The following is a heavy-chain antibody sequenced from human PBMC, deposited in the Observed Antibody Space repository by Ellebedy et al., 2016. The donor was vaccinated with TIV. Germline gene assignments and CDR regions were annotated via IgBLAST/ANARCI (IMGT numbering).Heavy chain of an antibody. CDR1: GGTFSSFA. V-gene: IGHV1-69*06. CDR2: IVPIFGTT. Sequence: AASVKVSCRASGGTFSSFAITWVRQAPGQGLEWLGGIVPIFGTTNYAQKFQDRVTITADKSRITAQMELSSLRSEDTAVYYCASHAAGYTGYDFGYFDFWGRGTLVTVSS. CDR3: ASHAAGYTGYDFGYFDF. D-gene: IGHD5-12*01. J-gene: IGHJ2*01.